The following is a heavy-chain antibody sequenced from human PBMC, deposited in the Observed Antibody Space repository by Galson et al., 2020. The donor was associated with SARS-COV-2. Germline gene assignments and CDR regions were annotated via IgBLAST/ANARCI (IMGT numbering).Heavy chain of an antibody. CDR3: ARGDYDYVWGSYRYGY. J-gene: IGHJ4*02. Sequence: GGSLRLSCAASGFTFSSYAMHWVRQAPGKGLEWVAGISYDGSNKYYADSVKGRFTISRDNSKNTMYLQMNSLRAEDTAVYYCARGDYDYVWGSYRYGYWGQGTLVTVSS. D-gene: IGHD3-16*02. CDR2: ISYDGSNK. V-gene: IGHV3-30*04. CDR1: GFTFSSYA.